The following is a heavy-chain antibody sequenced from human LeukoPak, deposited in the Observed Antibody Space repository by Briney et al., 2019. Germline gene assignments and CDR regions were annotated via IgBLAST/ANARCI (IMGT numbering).Heavy chain of an antibody. Sequence: PSETLSLTCTVSGGSISSYYWSWIRQPPGKGLEWIGSVYYSGITYYNPSLKSRVSISVDTSKNQFSLKLNSVTAADTAVYYCAKTRPTERAFDIWGQGTLVTVSS. CDR1: GGSISSYY. CDR2: VYYSGIT. CDR3: AKTRPTERAFDI. D-gene: IGHD1-14*01. J-gene: IGHJ3*02. V-gene: IGHV4-59*12.